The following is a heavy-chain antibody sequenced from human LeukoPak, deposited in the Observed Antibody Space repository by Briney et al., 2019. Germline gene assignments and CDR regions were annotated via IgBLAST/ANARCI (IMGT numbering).Heavy chain of an antibody. CDR3: ARGYCSGGSCYPQYYYYGMDV. Sequence: GESLQISCKGSGYSFTSYWIGWVRQMPGKGLEWMGIIYPGDSDTRYSPSSQGQVTISADKSISTAYLQWSSLKASDTAMYYCARGYCSGGSCYPQYYYYGMDVWGQGTTVTVSS. V-gene: IGHV5-51*01. CDR1: GYSFTSYW. J-gene: IGHJ6*02. CDR2: IYPGDSDT. D-gene: IGHD2-15*01.